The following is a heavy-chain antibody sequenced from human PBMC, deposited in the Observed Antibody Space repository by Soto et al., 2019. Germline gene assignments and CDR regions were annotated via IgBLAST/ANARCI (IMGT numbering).Heavy chain of an antibody. J-gene: IGHJ5*02. V-gene: IGHV1-69*01. CDR1: VGTFSSYA. CDR2: IIPIFGTA. CDR3: ARSQIQIVGARGAHDWFDP. Sequence: QVQLVQSGAEVKKPGSSVKVSCKASVGTFSSYAISWVRQAPGQGLEWMGGIIPIFGTANYAQKFQGRVTMTADESTSTAYMELSSLRSEDTALYYCARSQIQIVGARGAHDWFDPWGQGTLVTVSS. D-gene: IGHD1-26*01.